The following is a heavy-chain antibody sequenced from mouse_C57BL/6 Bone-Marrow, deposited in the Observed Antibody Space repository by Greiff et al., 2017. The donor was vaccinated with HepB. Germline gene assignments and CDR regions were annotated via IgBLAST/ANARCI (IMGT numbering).Heavy chain of an antibody. D-gene: IGHD1-1*01. J-gene: IGHJ3*01. V-gene: IGHV14-4*01. CDR2: IDPENGDT. CDR3: TGHYYGSSGFAY. Sequence: EVKVEESGAELVRPGASVKLSCTASGFNIKDDYMHWVKQRPEQGLEWIGWIDPENGDTEYASKFQGKGTITADTSSNTAYLQLSSLTSEDTAVYYCTGHYYGSSGFAYWGQGTLVTVSA. CDR1: GFNIKDDY.